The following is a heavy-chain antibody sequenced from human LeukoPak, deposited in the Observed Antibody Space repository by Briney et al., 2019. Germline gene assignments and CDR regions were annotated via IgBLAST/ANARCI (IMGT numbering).Heavy chain of an antibody. CDR3: AKDLSSADVVVVAALDY. CDR1: GFTFDDYA. V-gene: IGHV3-9*01. D-gene: IGHD2-15*01. J-gene: IGHJ4*02. Sequence: PGGSLRLSCAASGFTFDDYAMHWVRQAPGKGLEWVSGISWNSGSIGYADSVKGRFTISRDNSKNTLYLQMNSLRAEDTAVYYCAKDLSSADVVVVAALDYWGQGTLVTVSS. CDR2: ISWNSGSI.